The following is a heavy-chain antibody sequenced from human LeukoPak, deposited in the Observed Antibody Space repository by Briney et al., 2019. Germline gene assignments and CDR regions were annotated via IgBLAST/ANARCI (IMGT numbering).Heavy chain of an antibody. CDR2: IYSGGST. J-gene: IGHJ4*02. V-gene: IGHV3-53*01. D-gene: IGHD4-17*01. CDR3: AATDYGDYV. CDR1: GFTFSSYS. Sequence: RGSLRLSCAASGFTFSSYSMNWVRQAPGKGLEWVSVIYSGGSTYHADSVKGRFTISRDNSKNTLYLQMNSLRAKDTAVYYCAATDYGDYVWGQGTLVTVSS.